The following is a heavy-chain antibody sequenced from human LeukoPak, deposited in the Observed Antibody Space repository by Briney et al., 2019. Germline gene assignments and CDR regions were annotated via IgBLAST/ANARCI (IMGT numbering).Heavy chain of an antibody. CDR2: IYHSGST. D-gene: IGHD3-3*01. J-gene: IGHJ6*03. Sequence: PSETLSLTCTVSGYSISSGYYWGWIRQPPGKGLEWIGSIYHSGSTYYNPSLKSRVTISVDTSKNQFSLKLSSVTAADTAVYYCARETYYDFWSGYYRPLRGYYYYMDVWGKGTTVTVSS. CDR1: GYSISSGYY. V-gene: IGHV4-38-2*02. CDR3: ARETYYDFWSGYYRPLRGYYYYMDV.